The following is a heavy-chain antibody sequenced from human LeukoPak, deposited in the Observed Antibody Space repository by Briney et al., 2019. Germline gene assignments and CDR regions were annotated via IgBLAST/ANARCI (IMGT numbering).Heavy chain of an antibody. CDR1: GFTFSSYS. CDR3: ARGPHYYDSSGYKNWFDP. CDR2: ISSSSSYI. J-gene: IGHJ5*02. V-gene: IGHV3-21*01. D-gene: IGHD3-22*01. Sequence: SGGSLRLSCAASGFTFSSYSMNWVRQAPGKGLEWVSCISSSSSYIYYADSVKGRFTISRDNAKNSLYLQMNSLRAEDTAMYYCARGPHYYDSSGYKNWFDPWGQGTLVTVSS.